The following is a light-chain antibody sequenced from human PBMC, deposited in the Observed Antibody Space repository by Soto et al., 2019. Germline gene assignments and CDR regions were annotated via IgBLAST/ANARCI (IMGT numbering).Light chain of an antibody. V-gene: IGLV2-14*01. CDR1: SSDVGGYNY. J-gene: IGLJ1*01. CDR3: SSYTSSSTLRGV. Sequence: QSALTQPASVSGSPGQSITISCTGTSSDVGGYNYVSWYQQHPGKAPKLMIYDVSNRPSGVSNRFSGSKSGNTASLTISGLQAEEEADYYCSSYTSSSTLRGVFGTGTKVTV. CDR2: DVS.